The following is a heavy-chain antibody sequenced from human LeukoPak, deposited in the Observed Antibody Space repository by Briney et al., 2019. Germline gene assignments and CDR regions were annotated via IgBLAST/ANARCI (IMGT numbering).Heavy chain of an antibody. J-gene: IGHJ5*02. V-gene: IGHV4-39*01. D-gene: IGHD2-2*01. CDR1: GGSISSSSYY. CDR2: IYYSGST. Sequence: PSETLSLTCTVSGGSISSSSYYWGWTRQPPGKGLEWIGSIYYSGSTYYNPSLKSRVTISVDTSKNQFSLKLSSVTAADTAVYYCARHSRYCSSTSCPYNWFDPWGQGTLVTVSS. CDR3: ARHSRYCSSTSCPYNWFDP.